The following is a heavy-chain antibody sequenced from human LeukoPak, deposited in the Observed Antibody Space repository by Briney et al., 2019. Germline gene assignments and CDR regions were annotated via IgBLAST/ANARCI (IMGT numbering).Heavy chain of an antibody. J-gene: IGHJ4*02. V-gene: IGHV3-20*04. Sequence: GGSLRLSCAASGFTFYDYGMSWVRPAPRKGLEWASGIRWNGGSTGYADSVNRRFTISRDNAKNSLYLQMNSLRAEDTALYYCARGGGYCSSTSCYPGVWGQGTLVTVSS. D-gene: IGHD2-2*01. CDR3: ARGGGYCSSTSCYPGV. CDR2: IRWNGGST. CDR1: GFTFYDYG.